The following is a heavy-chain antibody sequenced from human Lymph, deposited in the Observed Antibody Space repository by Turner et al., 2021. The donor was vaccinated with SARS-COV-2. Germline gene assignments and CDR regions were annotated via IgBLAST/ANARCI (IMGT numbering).Heavy chain of an antibody. CDR1: GGSFSGYY. D-gene: IGHD6-13*01. V-gene: IGHV4-34*01. CDR2: INHSGSA. Sequence: QVQLQQWGAGLLKPSETLSLTCAVYGGSFSGYYWSWIRQPPGKGLEWIGKINHSGSANYNPSLKSRVTISVDTSKNQFSLKLSSVTAADTAVYYCARGTYSSSWYGDRNWFDPWGQGTLVTISS. J-gene: IGHJ5*02. CDR3: ARGTYSSSWYGDRNWFDP.